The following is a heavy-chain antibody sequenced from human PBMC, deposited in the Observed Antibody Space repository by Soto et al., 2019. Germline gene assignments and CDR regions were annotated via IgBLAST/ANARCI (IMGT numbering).Heavy chain of an antibody. CDR3: ATSVGASGYDFY. CDR2: ISTSSSTI. J-gene: IGHJ4*02. Sequence: EVLLVESGGGLVQPGGSLRLSCAASGFTFSSYNLNWVRQAPGKGLEWVSFISTSSSTIYYADSVKGRVTISRDNAKNSLFLQMNSLRDEDTAVYYCATSVGASGYDFYWGQGTLVTVSS. CDR1: GFTFSSYN. D-gene: IGHD5-12*01. V-gene: IGHV3-48*02.